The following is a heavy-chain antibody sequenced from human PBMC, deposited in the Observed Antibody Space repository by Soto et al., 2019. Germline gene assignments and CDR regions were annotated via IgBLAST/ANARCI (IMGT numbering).Heavy chain of an antibody. CDR1: GGSMSKFY. Sequence: SETLSVTCSVSGGSMSKFYWSWIRKTAGKGLEWMGRVYATVTSDYNPSLRSRIAMSVDISKKTFSLRLRSVTAADTGVYYCVRDGSKSLRDCFDPWGQGILVTVSS. J-gene: IGHJ5*02. D-gene: IGHD4-17*01. V-gene: IGHV4-4*07. CDR2: VYATVTS. CDR3: VRDGSKSLRDCFDP.